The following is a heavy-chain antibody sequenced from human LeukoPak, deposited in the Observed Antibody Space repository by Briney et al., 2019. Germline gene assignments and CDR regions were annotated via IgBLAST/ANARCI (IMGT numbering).Heavy chain of an antibody. V-gene: IGHV1-8*01. J-gene: IGHJ4*02. Sequence: ASVKVSCKASGYTFTDNDINWVRQAPGQGLEWMGWMRPTSGNTEYAQKFQGRVTMTRSTPISTAYMELSSRTSEDTAVYYCARGRVGFDFWGQGTLVTVSS. CDR1: GYTFTDND. D-gene: IGHD1-26*01. CDR3: ARGRVGFDF. CDR2: MRPTSGNT.